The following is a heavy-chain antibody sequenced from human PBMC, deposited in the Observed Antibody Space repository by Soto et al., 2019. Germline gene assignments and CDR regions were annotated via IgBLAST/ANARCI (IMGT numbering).Heavy chain of an antibody. CDR2: IKHSGSS. D-gene: IGHD6-19*01. Sequence: SETLSLTCAVYAGSFSHYYWNWIRQSPGKGLEWIGKIKHSGSSNYSPSLRSRVSISVDMSKNQFSLRLTSVTAADTAVYYCARGGSSDWQVALDIWDQGTMVTVSS. CDR3: ARGGSSDWQVALDI. J-gene: IGHJ3*02. CDR1: AGSFSHYY. V-gene: IGHV4-34*01.